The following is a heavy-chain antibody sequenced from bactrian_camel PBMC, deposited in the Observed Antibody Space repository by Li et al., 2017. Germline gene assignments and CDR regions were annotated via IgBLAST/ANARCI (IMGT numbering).Heavy chain of an antibody. V-gene: IGHV3S40*01. Sequence: VQLVESGGGSVQAGGSLRLTCVVSGYYGGTGCLGWFRQAPGKELEWVSGIVSGGRTTYYADPVKGRFTSSRDNAKNVMYLQMTSLKAEDTAVYYCVAPQALYCATSSCYEDYWGQGTQVTVS. CDR2: IVSGGRTT. CDR3: VAPQALYCATSSCYEDY. CDR1: GYYGGTGC. J-gene: IGHJ4*01. D-gene: IGHD3*01.